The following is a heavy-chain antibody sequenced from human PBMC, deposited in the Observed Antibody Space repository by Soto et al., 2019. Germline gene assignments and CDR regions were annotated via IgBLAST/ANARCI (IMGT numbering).Heavy chain of an antibody. CDR1: GNTFTGYY. Sequence: GASVKVSCKASGNTFTGYYMHWVRQAPGQRLEWMGWINPNSGGTNYAQKFQGWVTMTRDTSISTAYMELSRLRSDDTAVYYCARDLWQPDLDSSSWYRYYYYGMDVWGQGTTVTVSS. D-gene: IGHD6-13*01. V-gene: IGHV1-2*04. CDR3: ARDLWQPDLDSSSWYRYYYYGMDV. CDR2: INPNSGGT. J-gene: IGHJ6*02.